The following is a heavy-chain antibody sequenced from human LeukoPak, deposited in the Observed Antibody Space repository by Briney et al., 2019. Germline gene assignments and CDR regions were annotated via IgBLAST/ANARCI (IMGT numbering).Heavy chain of an antibody. CDR2: ISYDGSNK. CDR3: ARRSWSDAFDI. V-gene: IGHV3-30-3*01. D-gene: IGHD2-8*02. J-gene: IGHJ3*02. Sequence: GGSLRLSCAASGFTFSSYAMHWVRQAPGEGLEWVAVISYDGSNKYYADSVKGRFTISRDNSKNTLYLQMNSLRAEDTAVYYCARRSWSDAFDIWGQGTMVTVSS. CDR1: GFTFSSYA.